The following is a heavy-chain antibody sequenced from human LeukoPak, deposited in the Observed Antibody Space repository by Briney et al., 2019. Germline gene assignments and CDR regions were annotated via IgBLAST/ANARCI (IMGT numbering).Heavy chain of an antibody. Sequence: HPGGSLRLSCAASGFTFSGYTMNWVRQPPGKGLEWVSNIGTSSTTIYYADSVKGRFTISRDNAKNSLYLQMNSLRAEDTAVYYCARVDSGWYWGYYFDYWGQGTLVTVSS. CDR1: GFTFSGYT. J-gene: IGHJ4*02. CDR2: IGTSSTTI. CDR3: ARVDSGWYWGYYFDY. D-gene: IGHD6-19*01. V-gene: IGHV3-48*04.